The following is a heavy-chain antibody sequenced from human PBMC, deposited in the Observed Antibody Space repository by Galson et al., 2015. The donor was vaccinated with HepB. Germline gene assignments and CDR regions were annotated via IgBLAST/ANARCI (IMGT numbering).Heavy chain of an antibody. CDR3: AKDPRPGDYGRDSGGLVFDY. CDR2: ISWNSGTI. D-gene: IGHD4-23*01. CDR1: GFTFDDYA. V-gene: IGHV3-9*01. J-gene: IGHJ4*02. Sequence: SLRLSCATSGFTFDDYAMHWVRQAPGKGLEWVSGISWNSGTIGYADSVKGRFTISRDNAKKYLYLQMNSLRPEDTALYYCAKDPRPGDYGRDSGGLVFDYWGQGTLVTVSS.